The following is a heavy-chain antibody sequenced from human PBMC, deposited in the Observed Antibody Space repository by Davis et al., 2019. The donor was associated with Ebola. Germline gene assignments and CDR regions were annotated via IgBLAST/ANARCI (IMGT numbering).Heavy chain of an antibody. D-gene: IGHD5-12*01. CDR3: ARSGSPLVATIYFDY. CDR1: GFTFSSYS. J-gene: IGHJ4*02. V-gene: IGHV3-48*02. Sequence: PGGSLRLSCAASGFTFSSYSMNWVRQAPGKGLEWVSYISSSSSTIYYADSVKGRFTISRDNAKNSLYLQMNSLRDEDTAVYYCARSGSPLVATIYFDYWGQGTLVTVSS. CDR2: ISSSSSTI.